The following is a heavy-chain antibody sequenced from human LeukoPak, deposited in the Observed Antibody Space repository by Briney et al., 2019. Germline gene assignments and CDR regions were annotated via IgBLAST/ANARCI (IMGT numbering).Heavy chain of an antibody. D-gene: IGHD3-22*01. J-gene: IGHJ3*02. CDR3: ARTTRLYDSSGYPNDAFDI. CDR2: IYYSGST. Sequence: PSETLSLTCTVSGDSISSDGYYWSWIRQHPGKGLEWIGYIYYSGSTHYNPSLKSRLTISVDTSKNQFSLNLSSVTAADTAVYYCARTTRLYDSSGYPNDAFDIWGQGTMVTVSS. V-gene: IGHV4-31*03. CDR1: GDSISSDGYY.